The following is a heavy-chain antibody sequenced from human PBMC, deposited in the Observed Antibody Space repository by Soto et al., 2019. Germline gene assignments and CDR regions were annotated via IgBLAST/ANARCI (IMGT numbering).Heavy chain of an antibody. CDR2: IYYSGST. CDR1: GGSISSGGYY. Sequence: SDTLSLTCTVSGGSISSGGYYWSWIRQHPWKGLEWIGYIYYSGSTYYNPSLKSRVTISVDTSKNQFSLKLSSVTAADTAVYYCARRKRYCSGGSCYPNFDYWGQGXLVTVYS. D-gene: IGHD2-15*01. V-gene: IGHV4-31*03. J-gene: IGHJ4*02. CDR3: ARRKRYCSGGSCYPNFDY.